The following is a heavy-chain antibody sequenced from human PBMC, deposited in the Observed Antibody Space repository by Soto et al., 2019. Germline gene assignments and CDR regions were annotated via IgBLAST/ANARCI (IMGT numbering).Heavy chain of an antibody. CDR2: IYPSDSDA. V-gene: IGHV5-51*01. CDR3: ARRYYDILTGYYYFDY. D-gene: IGHD3-9*01. Sequence: GESLKISCEGSGYSFTRYWIGWVRQIPGKSLEWMGIIYPSDSDAKYSPSFEGQVTISADESISTAYLRWNSLKASDTAMYYCARRYYDILTGYYYFDYWGQGTLVTVSS. J-gene: IGHJ4*02. CDR1: GYSFTRYW.